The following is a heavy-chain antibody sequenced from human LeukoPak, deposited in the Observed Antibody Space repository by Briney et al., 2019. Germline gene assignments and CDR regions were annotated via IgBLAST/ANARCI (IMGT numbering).Heavy chain of an antibody. CDR3: AREVAVAGDFDY. J-gene: IGHJ4*02. D-gene: IGHD6-19*01. Sequence: SETLSLTCAVYGGSFSGYYWSWIRQPPGKGLEWIGEINHSGSTNYNPSLKSRVTISVDTSKNQFSLKLSSVTAADTAVYYCAREVAVAGDFDYWGQGTLVTVSS. CDR2: INHSGST. V-gene: IGHV4-34*01. CDR1: GGSFSGYY.